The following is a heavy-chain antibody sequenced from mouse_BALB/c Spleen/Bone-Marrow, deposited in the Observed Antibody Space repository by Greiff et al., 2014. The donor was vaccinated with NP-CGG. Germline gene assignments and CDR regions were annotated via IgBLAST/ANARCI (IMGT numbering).Heavy chain of an antibody. CDR3: AIYDGNYYAMDY. CDR1: GFNIKDTY. V-gene: IGHV14-3*02. D-gene: IGHD2-1*01. J-gene: IGHJ4*01. CDR2: IDPANGNT. Sequence: EVQLQQSGAELVKPGASVKLSCTASGFNIKDTYMHWVKQRPEQGLEWIGRIDPANGNTKYDPKFQGKATITADTSSNTAYLQLSSLTSEDTGVYYGAIYDGNYYAMDYWGQGTSVTVSS.